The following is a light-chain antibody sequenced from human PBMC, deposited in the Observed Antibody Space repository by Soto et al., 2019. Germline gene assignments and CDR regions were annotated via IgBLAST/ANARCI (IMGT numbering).Light chain of an antibody. V-gene: IGKV1-5*01. CDR3: QEYNTCPWT. Sequence: DIQRAESPSTLSASVGARTSITCRASQSISSWLAWDQQKLGRAPRLLIYDASSLESGVPQRFSGSGSGTEFTLTISSLQTEDSAVYYCQEYNTCPWTFGQGSDVDI. CDR2: DAS. J-gene: IGKJ1*01. CDR1: QSISSW.